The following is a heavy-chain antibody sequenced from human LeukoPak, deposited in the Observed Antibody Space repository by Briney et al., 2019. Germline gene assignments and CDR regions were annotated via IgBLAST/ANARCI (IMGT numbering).Heavy chain of an antibody. CDR3: ARDYYDSSGYYAGYDAFDI. CDR1: GGTFSSYA. Sequence: SVKVSCKASGGTFSSYAISWARQAPGQGLEWMGGIIPIFGTAKYAQKFQGRVTITADESTSTAYMELSSLRSEDTAVYYCARDYYDSSGYYAGYDAFDIWGQGTMVTVSS. D-gene: IGHD3-22*01. CDR2: IIPIFGTA. V-gene: IGHV1-69*13. J-gene: IGHJ3*02.